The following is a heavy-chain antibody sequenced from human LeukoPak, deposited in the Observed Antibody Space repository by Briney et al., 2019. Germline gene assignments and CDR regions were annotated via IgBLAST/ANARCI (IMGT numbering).Heavy chain of an antibody. CDR2: MNQDGSHI. J-gene: IGHJ4*02. D-gene: IGHD3-22*01. CDR1: GFTFSNYW. Sequence: GGSLRLSCVASGFTFSNYWMSWVRQAPGKGLEWLASMNQDGSHIYYVDSVKGRFTISRDNAKNSLYLQLDSLRAEDTAVYYCARDLVTTIVVPYDFWGQGTLVTVSS. V-gene: IGHV3-7*01. CDR3: ARDLVTTIVVPYDF.